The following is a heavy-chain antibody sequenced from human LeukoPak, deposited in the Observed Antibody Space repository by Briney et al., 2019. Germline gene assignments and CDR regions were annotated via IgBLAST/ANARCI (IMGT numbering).Heavy chain of an antibody. J-gene: IGHJ4*02. CDR3: ARDLEGSGSFYRPSYDY. CDR2: IKQDGSEK. Sequence: GGSLRLSCAASGFTFSSYWMSWVRQAPGKGLEWVANIKQDGSEKYYVDSVKGRFTISRDNAKNSLYLQMNSLRAEDTAVYYCARDLEGSGSFYRPSYDYWGQGTLVTVSS. CDR1: GFTFSSYW. D-gene: IGHD3-10*01. V-gene: IGHV3-7*01.